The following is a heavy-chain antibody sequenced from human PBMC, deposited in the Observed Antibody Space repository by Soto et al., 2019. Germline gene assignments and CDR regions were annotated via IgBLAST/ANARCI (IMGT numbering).Heavy chain of an antibody. CDR3: ARDLRYSSSSQFYYYYGMDV. Sequence: ASVTVSCKASGGTFISYAISWVRQAPGQGLEWMGGIIPIFGTANYAQKFQGRVTITADESTSTAYMELSSLRSEDTAVYYCARDLRYSSSSQFYYYYGMDVWGQGTTVTVSS. CDR1: GGTFISYA. J-gene: IGHJ6*02. D-gene: IGHD6-6*01. V-gene: IGHV1-69*13. CDR2: IIPIFGTA.